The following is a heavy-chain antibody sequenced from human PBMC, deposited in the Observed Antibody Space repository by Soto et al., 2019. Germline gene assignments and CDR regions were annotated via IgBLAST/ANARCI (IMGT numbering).Heavy chain of an antibody. CDR2: ISAYNGNT. J-gene: IGHJ4*02. Sequence: ASVKVSCKASGYTFTSYGISWVRQAPGQGLEWMGWISAYNGNTNYAQKLQGRVTMTTDTSTSTAYMELRSLRSDDTAVYYCARDLGGIVVVVAATRAFDYWGQGSLVTVSS. D-gene: IGHD2-15*01. CDR3: ARDLGGIVVVVAATRAFDY. CDR1: GYTFTSYG. V-gene: IGHV1-18*01.